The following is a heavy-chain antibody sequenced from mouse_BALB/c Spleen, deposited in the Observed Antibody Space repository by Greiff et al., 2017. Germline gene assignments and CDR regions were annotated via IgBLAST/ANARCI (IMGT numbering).Heavy chain of an antibody. CDR3: ARHHYGNYGAMDY. CDR1: GFAFSSYD. CDR2: ISSGGGST. V-gene: IGHV5-12-1*01. Sequence: EVKVVESGGGLVKPGGSLKLSCAASGFAFSSYDMSWVRQTPEKRLEWVAYISSGGGSTYYPDTVKGRFTISRDNAKNTLYLQMSSLKSEDTAMYYCARHHYGNYGAMDYWGQGTSVTVSS. D-gene: IGHD2-1*01. J-gene: IGHJ4*01.